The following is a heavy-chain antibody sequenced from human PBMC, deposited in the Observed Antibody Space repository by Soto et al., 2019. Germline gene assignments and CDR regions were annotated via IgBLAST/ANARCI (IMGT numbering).Heavy chain of an antibody. CDR3: ARVVKDDYYDSSGPYGMDV. CDR1: GYTFTRYY. V-gene: IGHV1-46*03. Sequence: ASVKVSCKASGYTFTRYYMQWVRQAPGQGLEWMGIINPSGGSTSYAQKFQGRVTMTRDTSTSTVYMELSSLRSEDTAVYYCARVVKDDYYDSSGPYGMDVWGQGTTVT. CDR2: INPSGGST. J-gene: IGHJ6*02. D-gene: IGHD3-22*01.